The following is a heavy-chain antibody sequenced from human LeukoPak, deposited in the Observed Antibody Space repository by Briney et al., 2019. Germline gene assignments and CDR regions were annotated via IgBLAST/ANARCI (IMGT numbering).Heavy chain of an antibody. D-gene: IGHD6-25*01. CDR1: GFTFRSSW. Sequence: SGGSLRLSCAASGFTFRSSWMHWVRQVPGKGLVWVSRTNTDGSSTIYADSVKGRFTTSRDNAKNTLYLQMNSLRAEDTALYHCARDRGGSGPTTTDYWGQGTLVTVSS. J-gene: IGHJ4*02. CDR3: ARDRGGSGPTTTDY. CDR2: TNTDGSST. V-gene: IGHV3-74*01.